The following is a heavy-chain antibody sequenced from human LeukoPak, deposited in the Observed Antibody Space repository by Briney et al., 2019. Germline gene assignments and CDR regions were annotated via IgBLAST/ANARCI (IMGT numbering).Heavy chain of an antibody. CDR2: IYYSGST. J-gene: IGHJ5*02. CDR1: GGSISSYY. D-gene: IGHD3-3*01. Sequence: PSETLSLTCTVPGGSISSYYWSWIRQPPGKGLEWIGYIYYSGSTNYNPSLKSRVTISVDTSKNQFSLKLSSVTAADTAVYYCARGGGYDFWSGYYSWFDPWGQGTLVTVSS. V-gene: IGHV4-59*01. CDR3: ARGGGYDFWSGYYSWFDP.